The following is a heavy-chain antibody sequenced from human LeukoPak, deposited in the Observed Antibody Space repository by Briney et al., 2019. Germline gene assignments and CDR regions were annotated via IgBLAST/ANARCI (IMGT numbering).Heavy chain of an antibody. CDR3: ATGNYYDSRGYYTFGH. V-gene: IGHV3-74*01. CDR2: INGDGSTT. CDR1: GFTFSRYW. D-gene: IGHD3-22*01. Sequence: GGSLRLSCAASGFTFSRYWMHWVRQTPGKGLVLVSRINGDGSTTSYADSVKGGFTISRDNAKDTLYLQMNSLRAEDTAVYYCATGNYYDSRGYYTFGHWGQGTLVTVSS. J-gene: IGHJ1*01.